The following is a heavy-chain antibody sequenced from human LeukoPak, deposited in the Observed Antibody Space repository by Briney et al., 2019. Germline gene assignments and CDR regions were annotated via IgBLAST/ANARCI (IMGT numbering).Heavy chain of an antibody. CDR1: GGSFSGYY. CDR2: INHSGST. CDR3: ARGRSDIVAVVYYYGMDV. J-gene: IGHJ6*02. Sequence: SETLSLTCAVYGGSFSGYYWSWIRQPPGKGLEWIGEINHSGSTNYNPSLKSRVTISVDTSKNQFSLKLSSVTAADTAVYYCARGRSDIVAVVYYYGMDVWGQGTTVTVSS. V-gene: IGHV4-34*01. D-gene: IGHD2-15*01.